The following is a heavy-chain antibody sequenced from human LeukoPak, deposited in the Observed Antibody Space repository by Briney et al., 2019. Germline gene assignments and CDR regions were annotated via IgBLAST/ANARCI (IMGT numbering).Heavy chain of an antibody. V-gene: IGHV3-53*05. Sequence: GGSLRLSCAASEFSVGSNYMTWVRQAPRKGLEWVSLIYSGGSTYYADSVKGRFTISRDNSKNTLYLQINSLSAEDTALYYCAKGSRVRGVISFGLGYYMDVWGKGTTVTISS. CDR3: AKGSRVRGVISFGLGYYMDV. D-gene: IGHD3-10*01. CDR2: IYSGGST. J-gene: IGHJ6*03. CDR1: EFSVGSNY.